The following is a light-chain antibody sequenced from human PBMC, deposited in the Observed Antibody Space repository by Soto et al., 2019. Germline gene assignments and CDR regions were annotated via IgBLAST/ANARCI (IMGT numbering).Light chain of an antibody. J-gene: IGKJ4*01. CDR3: QQSFLTPFT. CDR2: AAS. V-gene: IGKV1-39*01. CDR1: QTLDTY. Sequence: DIQMNQSPTSLSASVGDRVTITCRASQTLDTYLNWFQHRPGHVPKLLIFAASKLQTGVPSRFSGSGSGTEFTLTVSMLQPEDFATYDCQQSFLTPFTCGGGTRVEIK.